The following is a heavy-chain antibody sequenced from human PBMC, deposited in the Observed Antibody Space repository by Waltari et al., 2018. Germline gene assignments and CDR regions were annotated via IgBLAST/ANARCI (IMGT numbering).Heavy chain of an antibody. V-gene: IGHV1-2*02. CDR2: INPINGDT. J-gene: IGHJ4*02. CDR3: TSKFSSTSSPLGY. Sequence: QVQLVQSGAEVKKPGASVKVSCKASGYIFKDYYMHWVRQAPGQGLEWMGWINPINGDTKSAQNLQGRVTMTRDTSINTAYMEPRGLRSDDTALYYCTSKFSSTSSPLGYWGQGTLVTVSS. D-gene: IGHD4-4*01. CDR1: GYIFKDYY.